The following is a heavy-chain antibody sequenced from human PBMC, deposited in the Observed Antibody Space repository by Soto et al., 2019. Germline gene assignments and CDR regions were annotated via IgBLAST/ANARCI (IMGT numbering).Heavy chain of an antibody. Sequence: ASVKVSCKASGYTFTSYAMHWVRQAPGQRLEWMGWINAGNGNTKYSQKFQGRVTITRDTSASTAYMELSSLRSEDTAVYYCAMITMIVVVPMGPSDEYYYYGMDVWGQGTKVTVSS. D-gene: IGHD3-22*01. CDR2: INAGNGNT. CDR3: AMITMIVVVPMGPSDEYYYYGMDV. J-gene: IGHJ6*02. V-gene: IGHV1-3*01. CDR1: GYTFTSYA.